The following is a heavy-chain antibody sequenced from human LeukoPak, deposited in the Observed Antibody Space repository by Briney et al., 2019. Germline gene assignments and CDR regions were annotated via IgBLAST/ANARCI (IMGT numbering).Heavy chain of an antibody. D-gene: IGHD3-3*01. V-gene: IGHV1-8*03. CDR3: ARNPQRYYDFWSGYYKINNWFDP. J-gene: IGHJ5*02. CDR2: MNPNSGNT. CDR1: GYTFTSYD. Sequence: ASVKVSCKASGYTFTSYDINWVRQATGQGLEWMGWMNPNSGNTGYAQKFQGRVTITRNTSISTADMELSSLRSEDTAVYYCARNPQRYYDFWSGYYKINNWFDPWGQGTLVTVSS.